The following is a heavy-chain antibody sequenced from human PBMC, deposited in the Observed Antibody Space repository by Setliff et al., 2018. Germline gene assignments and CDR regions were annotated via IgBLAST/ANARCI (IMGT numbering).Heavy chain of an antibody. CDR1: GYTFTSYG. CDR3: ATEKFPGDWGDY. CDR2: ISAYNGNT. V-gene: IGHV1-18*01. J-gene: IGHJ4*02. D-gene: IGHD2-21*01. Sequence: ASVKVSCKASGYTFTSYGISWARQAPGQGLEWMGWISAYNGNTNYAQKLQGRVTMTTDTSTRTAYMEVTSLRSDDTAVYYCATEKFPGDWGDYWGQGTLVTVSS.